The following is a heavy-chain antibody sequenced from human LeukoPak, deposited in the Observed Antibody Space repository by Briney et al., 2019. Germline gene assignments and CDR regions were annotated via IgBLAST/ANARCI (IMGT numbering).Heavy chain of an antibody. CDR1: GFTFSSYG. CDR2: LEGDESKE. CDR3: AKDVRDGSDGSGLGTDY. J-gene: IGHJ4*02. V-gene: IGHV3-30*02. D-gene: IGHD3-22*01. Sequence: GGSLRLSCAASGFTFSSYGMHWVRQAPDKGLEWVAYLEGDESKEYYVDSVKGRFTISRDNSKNTMYLQMNNLRAEDTAVYYCAKDVRDGSDGSGLGTDYWGQGTLVTVST.